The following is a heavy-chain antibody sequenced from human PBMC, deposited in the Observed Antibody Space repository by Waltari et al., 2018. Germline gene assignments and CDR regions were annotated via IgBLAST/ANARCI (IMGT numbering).Heavy chain of an antibody. CDR1: GGTFSSYA. V-gene: IGHV1-69*01. CDR2: IIHIVDTA. J-gene: IGHJ4*02. CDR3: ARELAVAVSYYFDY. D-gene: IGHD6-19*01. Sequence: QVQLVQSGAEGKKPGSSVKVSCKDSGGTFSSYALRWGRQAPGQGLEWMGGIIHIVDTANYAQKCQGRVTISADESTSTAYMELDSLRSEDTAVYYCARELAVAVSYYFDYWGQGTLVTVSS.